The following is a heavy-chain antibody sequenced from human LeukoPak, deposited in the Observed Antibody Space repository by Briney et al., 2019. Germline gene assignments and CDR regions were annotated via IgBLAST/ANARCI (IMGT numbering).Heavy chain of an antibody. V-gene: IGHV4-34*01. D-gene: IGHD2-15*01. CDR1: GGSFSGYY. CDR3: ANRRVVAARGNWFDP. Sequence: SETLSLTCAVYGGSFSGYYWSWIRQPPGKGLEWIGEINHSGSTNYNPSLKSRVTISVDTSKNQFSLKLSSVTAADTAVHYCANRRVVAARGNWFDPWGQGTLVTVSS. CDR2: INHSGST. J-gene: IGHJ5*02.